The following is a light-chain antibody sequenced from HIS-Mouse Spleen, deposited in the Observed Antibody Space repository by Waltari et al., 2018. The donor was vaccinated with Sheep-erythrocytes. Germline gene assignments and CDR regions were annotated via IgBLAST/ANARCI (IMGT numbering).Light chain of an antibody. Sequence: DIVMTQSPLSLPVTPGEPASISCRSSKSLLHSNGYNYLDWYLQKPGQSPQVLIYLGSNRASGVPDRFSGSGSGTDFTLRISRVEAEDVGVYYCMQALQTPLPFGQGTKLEIK. CDR1: KSLLHSNGYNY. CDR2: LGS. J-gene: IGKJ2*01. V-gene: IGKV2-28*01. CDR3: MQALQTPLP.